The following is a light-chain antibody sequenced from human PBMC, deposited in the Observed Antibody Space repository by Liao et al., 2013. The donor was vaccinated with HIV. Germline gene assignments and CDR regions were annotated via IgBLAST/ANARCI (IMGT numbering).Light chain of an antibody. CDR3: QAWDSNSDHPYV. J-gene: IGLJ1*01. CDR1: GLGDKY. V-gene: IGLV3-1*01. CDR2: EDT. Sequence: SYEMTQPPSVSVSPGQTASVTCSGDGLGDKYVSWYQQRPGHSPILVIYEDTKRPSGIPERFSGSNSGNTATLTISGTQTMDEADYYCQAWDSNSDHPYVFGTGTKVTVL.